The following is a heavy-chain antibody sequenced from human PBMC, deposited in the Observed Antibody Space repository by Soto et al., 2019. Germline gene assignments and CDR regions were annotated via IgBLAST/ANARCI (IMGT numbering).Heavy chain of an antibody. CDR2: ISWNRGSI. V-gene: IGHV3-9*01. D-gene: IGHD6-19*01. J-gene: IGHJ4*02. CDR3: AKGSGAVANYSFDY. Sequence: EVQLVESGGGLVQPGRSLRLSCAASGFTFDDYAMHWVRQVPGKGLEWVSGISWNRGSIDYADSVKGRFTISRDNAKNSLYLQMNSLRAEDTALYYCAKGSGAVANYSFDYWGQGTLVTVSS. CDR1: GFTFDDYA.